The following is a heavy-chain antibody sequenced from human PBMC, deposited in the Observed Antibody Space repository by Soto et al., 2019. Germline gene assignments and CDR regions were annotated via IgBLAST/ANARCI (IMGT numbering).Heavy chain of an antibody. Sequence: EASVKVSCKASGGTFSSYTISWVRQAPGQGLEWMGWISAYNGNTNYAQKLQGRVTMTTDTSTSTAYMELRSLRSDDTAVYYCARDRFRIAAAGTVWFDPWGQGTLVTVSS. CDR2: ISAYNGNT. CDR1: GGTFSSYT. D-gene: IGHD6-13*01. CDR3: ARDRFRIAAAGTVWFDP. J-gene: IGHJ5*02. V-gene: IGHV1-18*01.